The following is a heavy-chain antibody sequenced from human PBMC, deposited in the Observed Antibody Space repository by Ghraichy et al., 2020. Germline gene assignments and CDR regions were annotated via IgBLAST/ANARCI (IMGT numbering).Heavy chain of an antibody. CDR2: IYYSGTT. Sequence: SETLSLTCTVSGGSVSSGSYYWNWIRQPPGKGLEWIGYIYYSGTTNYNPSLKSRVTISLDTSKNQLSLKLSSVTAADTAVYYCARGDYYDSSGYYGPGWYFDLWGRGTLVTVSS. D-gene: IGHD3-22*01. J-gene: IGHJ2*01. V-gene: IGHV4-61*01. CDR3: ARGDYYDSSGYYGPGWYFDL. CDR1: GGSVSSGSYY.